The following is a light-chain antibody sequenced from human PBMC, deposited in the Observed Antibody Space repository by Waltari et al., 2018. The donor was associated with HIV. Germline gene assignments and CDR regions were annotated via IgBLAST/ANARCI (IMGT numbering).Light chain of an antibody. V-gene: IGKV1-5*03. CDR2: KAS. J-gene: IGKJ1*01. CDR3: QHYNGYSQT. Sequence: DIQMTQSPSTLSASVGDRVTITCRASQSISNWLAWYQQKPGKAPKLLIYKASSLESGVPSSFSGSGSGTEFTLTISSLQADDFATYYCQHYNGYSQTFGQGTKVEIK. CDR1: QSISNW.